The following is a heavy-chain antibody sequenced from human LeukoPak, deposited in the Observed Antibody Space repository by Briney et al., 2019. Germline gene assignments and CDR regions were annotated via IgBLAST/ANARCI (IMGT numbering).Heavy chain of an antibody. V-gene: IGHV4-59*01. J-gene: IGHJ3*02. CDR1: GGSISSYY. CDR3: TRAVVPAAHGGDAFDI. Sequence: PSETLSLTCTVSGGSISSYYWSWIRQPPGKGLEWIGYTYYSGSTNYNPSLKSRVTISVDTSKNQFSLKLSSVTAADTAVYYCTRAVVPAAHGGDAFDIWGQGTMVTVSS. D-gene: IGHD2-2*01. CDR2: TYYSGST.